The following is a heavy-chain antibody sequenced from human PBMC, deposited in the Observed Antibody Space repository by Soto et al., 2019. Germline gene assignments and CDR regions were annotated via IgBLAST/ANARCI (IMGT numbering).Heavy chain of an antibody. J-gene: IGHJ3*02. CDR2: ISYDGSNK. V-gene: IGHV3-30-3*01. D-gene: IGHD3-22*01. CDR3: ARSGSGSIDAFDI. Sequence: QPGGSLRLSCAASGFTFSSYAMHWVRQAPGKGLEWVAVISYDGSNKYYADSVKGRFTISRDNSKNTLYLQMNSLRAEDTAVYYCARSGSGSIDAFDIWGQGTMVTVSS. CDR1: GFTFSSYA.